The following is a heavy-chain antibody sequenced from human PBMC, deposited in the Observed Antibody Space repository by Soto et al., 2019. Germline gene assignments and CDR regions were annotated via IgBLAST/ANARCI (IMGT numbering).Heavy chain of an antibody. Sequence: QVQLVQPGAEVKKPGSSLKVSCKASGGTFTNYAFSWVRQAPGQGLEWMGGIIPVFGTPDYAQKFQGRVTITADESTRTASMELSTLRSDDTAVYYCARERSVGYCITTTCPKPFYYSAMYVWGQGTTVTVSS. CDR3: ARERSVGYCITTTCPKPFYYSAMYV. CDR2: IIPVFGTP. D-gene: IGHD2-2*01. J-gene: IGHJ6*02. V-gene: IGHV1-69*12. CDR1: GGTFTNYA.